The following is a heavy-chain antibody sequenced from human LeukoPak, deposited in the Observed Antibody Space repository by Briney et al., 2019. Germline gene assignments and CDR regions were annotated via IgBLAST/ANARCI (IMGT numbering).Heavy chain of an antibody. CDR1: GFTFDDYA. D-gene: IGHD3-22*01. V-gene: IGHV3-9*01. Sequence: PGRSLRLSCAASGFTFDDYAMHWVRQAPGKGLEWVSGISWNSGGIGYADSVKGRFTISRDNAKNSLYLQMNSLRAEDTALYYCAKEPTPYDSSFGLDYWGQGTLVTVSS. J-gene: IGHJ4*02. CDR3: AKEPTPYDSSFGLDY. CDR2: ISWNSGGI.